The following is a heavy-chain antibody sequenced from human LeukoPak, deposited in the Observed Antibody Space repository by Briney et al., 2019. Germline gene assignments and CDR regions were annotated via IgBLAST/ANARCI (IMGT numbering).Heavy chain of an antibody. J-gene: IGHJ6*04. CDR1: GFTFSSYG. V-gene: IGHV3-33*01. CDR3: ARERVVVVVPAAMEYYYYGMDV. CDR2: IWYDGSNT. D-gene: IGHD2-2*01. Sequence: PGGSLRLSCAASGFTFSSYGMHWVRQAPGKGLEWVAVIWYDGSNTYYADSVKGRFTISRDNSKNTLYLQMNSLRAEDTAVYYCARERVVVVVPAAMEYYYYGMDVWGKGTTVTVSS.